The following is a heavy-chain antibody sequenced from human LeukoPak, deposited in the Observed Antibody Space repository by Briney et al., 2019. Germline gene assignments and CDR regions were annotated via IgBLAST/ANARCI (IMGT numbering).Heavy chain of an antibody. Sequence: GSLRLSCAASGFTFSDYYMSWIRQPPGKGLEWIGSIYYSGSTYYNPSLKSRVTISVDTSKNQFSLKLSSVTAADTAVYYCARHWIQLWFFDYWGQGTLVTVSS. D-gene: IGHD5-18*01. CDR3: ARHWIQLWFFDY. V-gene: IGHV4-39*01. CDR2: IYYSGST. J-gene: IGHJ4*02. CDR1: GFTFSDYY.